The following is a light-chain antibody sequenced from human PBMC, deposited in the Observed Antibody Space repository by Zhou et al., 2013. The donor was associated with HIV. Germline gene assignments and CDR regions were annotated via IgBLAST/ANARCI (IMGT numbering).Light chain of an antibody. Sequence: IVMTQSPATLSVSPGERATLSCRASQSIGTNLAWYQQKPGQAPRLLIYAASARATGIPDRFSGSGSGTDFTLTISSLQSEDFAVYYCQQHNSWPFTFGPGTKVDVK. CDR3: QQHNSWPFT. CDR2: AAS. CDR1: QSIGTN. J-gene: IGKJ3*01. V-gene: IGKV3-15*01.